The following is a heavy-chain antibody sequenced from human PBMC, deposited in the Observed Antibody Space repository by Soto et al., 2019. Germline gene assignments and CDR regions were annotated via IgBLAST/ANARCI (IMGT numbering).Heavy chain of an antibody. CDR2: ISYDGSNK. CDR3: AKDTFGYSSSWPDY. J-gene: IGHJ4*02. V-gene: IGHV3-30*18. CDR1: GFTFSSYG. D-gene: IGHD6-13*01. Sequence: GGSLRLSCAASGFTFSSYGMHWVRQAPGKGLEWVAVISYDGSNKYYADSVKGRFTISRDNSKNTLYLQMNSLRAEDTAVYYCAKDTFGYSSSWPDYWGQGTLVTVSS.